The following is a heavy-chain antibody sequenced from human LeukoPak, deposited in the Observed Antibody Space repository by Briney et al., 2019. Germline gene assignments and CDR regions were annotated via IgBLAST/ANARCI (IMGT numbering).Heavy chain of an antibody. J-gene: IGHJ6*02. CDR2: ISAYNGNT. D-gene: IGHD3-10*01. V-gene: IGHV1-18*04. Sequence: ASVKVSCKGSGYTLSNHAFSWVRQAPGQGLEWMGWISAYNGNTNYAQKLQGRVTMTTDTSTSTAYMELRSLRSDDTAVYHCARGVGSYYYYGMDVWGQGTTVTVSS. CDR3: ARGVGSYYYYGMDV. CDR1: GYTLSNHA.